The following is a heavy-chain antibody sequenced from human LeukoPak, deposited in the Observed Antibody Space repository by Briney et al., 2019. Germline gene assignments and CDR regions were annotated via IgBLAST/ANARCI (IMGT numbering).Heavy chain of an antibody. CDR1: GFSFSRYS. CDR2: ITGGSSYI. D-gene: IGHD3-10*01. V-gene: IGHV3-21*01. CDR3: AREKGYYGSGSYYNVPYYFDY. Sequence: GGSLRLSCATAGFSFSRYSLIWVRQAPGKGLEWVASITGGSSYIYYSDSVKGRFTVSRDNAKKSLYLRMNSLRAEDTAVYYCAREKGYYGSGSYYNVPYYFDYWGQGTLVTVSS. J-gene: IGHJ4*02.